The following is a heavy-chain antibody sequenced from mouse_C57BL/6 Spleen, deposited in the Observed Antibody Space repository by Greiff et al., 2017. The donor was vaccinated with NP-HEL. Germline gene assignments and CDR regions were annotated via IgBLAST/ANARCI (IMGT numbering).Heavy chain of an antibody. V-gene: IGHV1-42*01. CDR3: ARRGLEGSRYWYFDV. CDR1: GYSFTGYY. Sequence: EVQLQQSGPELVKPGASVKISCKASGYSFTGYYMNWVKQSPEKSLEWIGEINPSTGGTTYNQKFKAKATLTVDKSSSTAYMQLKSLTSEDSAVYYCARRGLEGSRYWYFDVWGTGTTVTVSS. D-gene: IGHD1-1*01. CDR2: INPSTGGT. J-gene: IGHJ1*03.